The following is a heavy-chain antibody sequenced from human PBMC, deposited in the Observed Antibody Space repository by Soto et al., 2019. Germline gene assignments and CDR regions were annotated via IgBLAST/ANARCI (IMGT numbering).Heavy chain of an antibody. CDR3: AADYYDTRGFYFDY. Sequence: SMKVSGQAPGFTFISSAVQWVRQARGQRLEWIGWIVVGSGDTNYSQKFQERVTITRDMSTSTAYMELSSLRSEDTAVYYCAADYYDTRGFYFDYWGQGALVTVSS. CDR2: IVVGSGDT. J-gene: IGHJ4*02. D-gene: IGHD3-22*01. CDR1: GFTFISSA. V-gene: IGHV1-58*01.